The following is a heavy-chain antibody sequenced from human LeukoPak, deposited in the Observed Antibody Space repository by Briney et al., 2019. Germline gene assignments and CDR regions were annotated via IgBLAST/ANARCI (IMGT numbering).Heavy chain of an antibody. CDR3: ARDRDYYDSSGYFSYYFDY. D-gene: IGHD3-22*01. CDR1: GGSISSSSYY. CDR2: IYYSGST. J-gene: IGHJ4*02. Sequence: SETLSLTCTVSGGSISSSSYYWGWVRQPPGKGLEWIGSIYYSGSTYYNPSLKSRVTISVDTSKNQSSLKLSSVTAADTAVYYCARDRDYYDSSGYFSYYFDYWGQGTLVTVPS. V-gene: IGHV4-39*07.